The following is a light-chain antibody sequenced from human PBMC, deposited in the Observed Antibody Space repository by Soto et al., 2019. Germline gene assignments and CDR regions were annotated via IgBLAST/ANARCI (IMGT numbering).Light chain of an antibody. V-gene: IGLV2-14*02. CDR2: EVN. CDR1: SDDVGSYKH. CDR3: SSYAGSSNV. J-gene: IGLJ1*01. Sequence: QSALTQPASVSGSPGQSITISCTGSSDDVGSYKHVSWYQQHPGKAPKLMIYEVNKRPSGVPDRFSGSKSGNTASLTVSGLQAEDEADYYCSSYAGSSNVFGTGTKLTVL.